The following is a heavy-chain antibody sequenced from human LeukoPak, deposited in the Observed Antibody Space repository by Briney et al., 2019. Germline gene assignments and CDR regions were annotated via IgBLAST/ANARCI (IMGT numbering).Heavy chain of an antibody. CDR1: GGSISSYY. J-gene: IGHJ1*01. V-gene: IGHV4-59*01. Sequence: SETLSLTCTVSGGSISSYYWSWIRQPPGKGLEWIGYIYYSGSTNYNPSLKSRVTISVDTSKNQFSPKLSSVTAADTAVYYCARYIAAAGTGYFQHWGQGTLVTVSS. D-gene: IGHD6-13*01. CDR2: IYYSGST. CDR3: ARYIAAAGTGYFQH.